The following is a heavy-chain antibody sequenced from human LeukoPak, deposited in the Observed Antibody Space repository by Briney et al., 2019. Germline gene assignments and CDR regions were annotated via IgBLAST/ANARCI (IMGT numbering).Heavy chain of an antibody. CDR3: ARDITMVRGFNVGGI. D-gene: IGHD3-10*01. CDR1: GGTFSSYA. V-gene: IGHV1-69*06. CDR2: IIPIFGTA. J-gene: IGHJ3*02. Sequence: SVKVSCKPYGGTFSSYAISWVRQAPGQGLEWMGGIIPIFGTANYAQKFQGRVTITADKSTSTAYMELSSLRSEDTAVYYCARDITMVRGFNVGGIWGQGTMVTVSS.